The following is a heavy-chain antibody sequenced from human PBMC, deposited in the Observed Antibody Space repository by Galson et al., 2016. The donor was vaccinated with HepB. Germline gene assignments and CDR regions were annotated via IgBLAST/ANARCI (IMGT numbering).Heavy chain of an antibody. CDR2: IIPFFGTA. V-gene: IGHV1-69*13. CDR1: GGTFSSYA. Sequence: SVKVSCKASGGTFSSYAISWVRQAPGQGLEWMGGIIPFFGTANYAQNFQGRVTITADESTSTAYMELSSLRSEDTAVYSCAKTTGYYYYYGLDVWGQGTTVTVSS. J-gene: IGHJ6*02. CDR3: AKTTGYYYYYGLDV. D-gene: IGHD4-17*01.